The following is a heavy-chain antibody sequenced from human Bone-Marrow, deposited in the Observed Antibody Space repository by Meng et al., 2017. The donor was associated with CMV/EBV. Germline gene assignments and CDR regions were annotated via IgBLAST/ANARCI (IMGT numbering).Heavy chain of an antibody. J-gene: IGHJ5*02. CDR2: ISYTATT. CDR3: ARGRYDFWSGYYRGDNWFDP. Sequence: SETLSLTCIVSGGSISNNTYYWGWIRQPPGKGLEWIGTISYTATTYYIPSLKSRLTISLDTSKNQFSLKLSSVTAADTAVYYCARGRYDFWSGYYRGDNWFDPWGQGTLVTVSS. V-gene: IGHV4-39*07. CDR1: GGSISNNTYY. D-gene: IGHD3-3*01.